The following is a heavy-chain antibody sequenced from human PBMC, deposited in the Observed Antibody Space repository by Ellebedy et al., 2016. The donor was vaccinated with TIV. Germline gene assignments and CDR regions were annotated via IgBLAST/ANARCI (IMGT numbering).Heavy chain of an antibody. CDR1: GYSFTSYW. CDR2: IDPSDSYI. J-gene: IGHJ6*02. CDR3: ARQGWDSYYGMDV. D-gene: IGHD2-15*01. V-gene: IGHV5-10-1*01. Sequence: GESLKISCKGSGYSFTSYWIIWVRQMPGKGLEWMGRIDPSDSYINYSPSFQGHVTISADKSISTVYLQWSSLKASDTAIYYCARQGWDSYYGMDVWGQGTTVTVSS.